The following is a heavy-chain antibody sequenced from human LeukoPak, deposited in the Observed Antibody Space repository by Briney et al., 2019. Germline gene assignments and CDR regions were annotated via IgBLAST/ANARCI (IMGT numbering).Heavy chain of an antibody. D-gene: IGHD1-14*01. CDR1: GFTFSSYS. V-gene: IGHV3-21*01. CDR3: ARDQVDRIWYFDY. CDR2: NSSNSIYV. J-gene: IGHJ4*02. Sequence: PGGSLRLSCAASGFTFSSYSMNWVRQAPGKGLEWVSSNSSNSIYVFYADSMKGRFTISRDNAKNSLSLQMNSLRAEDTAVYYCARDQVDRIWYFDYWGQGTLVTVSS.